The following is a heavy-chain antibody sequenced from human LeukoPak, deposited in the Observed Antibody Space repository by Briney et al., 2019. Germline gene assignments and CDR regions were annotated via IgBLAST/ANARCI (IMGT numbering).Heavy chain of an antibody. CDR2: IKQDGSEK. Sequence: GGSLRLSCAASGFTFSSYGMHWVRQAPGKGLEWVANIKQDGSEKYYVDSVKGRFTISRDNAKNSLYLQMNSLRAEDTAVYYCARRTIRVVYYYYMDVWGKGTTVTVSS. CDR3: ARRTIRVVYYYYMDV. J-gene: IGHJ6*03. V-gene: IGHV3-7*01. CDR1: GFTFSSYG. D-gene: IGHD1-14*01.